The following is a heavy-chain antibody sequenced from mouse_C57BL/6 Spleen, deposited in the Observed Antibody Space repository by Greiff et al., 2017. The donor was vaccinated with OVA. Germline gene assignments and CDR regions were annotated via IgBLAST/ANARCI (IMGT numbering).Heavy chain of an antibody. CDR1: GYTFTSYW. CDR2: IVPNSGGT. D-gene: IGHD2-4*01. V-gene: IGHV1-72*01. CDR3: SRGYYEYDGYLFDY. Sequence: VQLQQPGAELVKPGASVKLSCKASGYTFTSYWMHWVQQRPGRGLEWIGRIVPNSGGTKYNEKFKSKATLTVDKPSSTAYMQLSSLTSEVSAVYYCSRGYYEYDGYLFDYWGQGTTLTVSS. J-gene: IGHJ2*01.